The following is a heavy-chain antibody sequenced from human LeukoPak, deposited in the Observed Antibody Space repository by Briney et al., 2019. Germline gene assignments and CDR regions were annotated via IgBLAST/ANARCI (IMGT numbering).Heavy chain of an antibody. D-gene: IGHD2-21*01. CDR2: ISGSGGRT. CDR3: ARVGGSIPDAFDI. V-gene: IGHV3-23*01. CDR1: EFTFSSYA. J-gene: IGHJ3*02. Sequence: GGSLRLSCAASEFTFSSYAMSWVRQASGKGLEWVSAISGSGGRTYYANSMKGRFTISRDNSKNTLYLQMGSLRAEDMAVYYCARVGGSIPDAFDIWGQGTMVTVSS.